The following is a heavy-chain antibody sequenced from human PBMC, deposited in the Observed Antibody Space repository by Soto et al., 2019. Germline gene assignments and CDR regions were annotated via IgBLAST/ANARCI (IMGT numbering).Heavy chain of an antibody. CDR3: AKSGAAVAAYYFDY. J-gene: IGHJ4*02. CDR2: ISYDGSNK. Sequence: GGSPRLSCAASGFTFSSYGMHWVRQAPGKGLEWVAVISYDGSNKYYADSVKGRFTISRDNSKNTLYLQMNSLRAEDTAVYYCAKSGAAVAAYYFDYWGQGTLVTVSS. V-gene: IGHV3-30*18. CDR1: GFTFSSYG. D-gene: IGHD6-19*01.